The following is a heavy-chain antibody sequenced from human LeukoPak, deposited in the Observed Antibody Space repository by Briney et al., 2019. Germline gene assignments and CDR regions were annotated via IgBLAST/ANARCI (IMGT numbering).Heavy chain of an antibody. V-gene: IGHV3-9*01. CDR3: AKARAFKGIGYYFDY. CDR2: ISWNSGSI. D-gene: IGHD1-26*01. Sequence: GGSLRLSCAASGFTFDVYAMHWVRQAPGKGLEWVSGISWNSGSIGYADSVKGRFTISRDNAKNSLYLQMNSLRAEDTALYYCAKARAFKGIGYYFDYWGQGTLVTVSS. CDR1: GFTFDVYA. J-gene: IGHJ4*02.